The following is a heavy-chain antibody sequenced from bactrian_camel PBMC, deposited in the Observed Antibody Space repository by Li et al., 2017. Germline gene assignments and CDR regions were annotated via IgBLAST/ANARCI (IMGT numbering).Heavy chain of an antibody. CDR3: AAKAWCSDSWANANMYNY. CDR2: IYTASGPT. Sequence: EVQLVESGGGSALAGGSVRLSCAASGYTYSSDCMGWFRQAPGKEREAVAAIYTASGPTYYADSVKGRFTISQDNAKNTVYLQMNSLKPEDTGMYYCAAKAWCSDSWANANMYNYWGQGTQVTVS. CDR1: GYTYSSDC. V-gene: IGHV3S40*01. D-gene: IGHD6*01. J-gene: IGHJ4*01.